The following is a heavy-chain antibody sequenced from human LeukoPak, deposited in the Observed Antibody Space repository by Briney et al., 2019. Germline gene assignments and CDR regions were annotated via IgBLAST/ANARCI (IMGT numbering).Heavy chain of an antibody. Sequence: GGSLRLSCAASGFTFSTYARNWVRQAPGKGLEWVSAISGSGSSTYYADSVKGRFTISRDNSKNTLYLQMNSLRAEDTAVYSCARGGTMYYGSGNFDYWGQGTLVTVSS. CDR2: ISGSGSST. CDR1: GFTFSTYA. J-gene: IGHJ4*02. V-gene: IGHV3-23*01. CDR3: ARGGTMYYGSGNFDY. D-gene: IGHD3-10*01.